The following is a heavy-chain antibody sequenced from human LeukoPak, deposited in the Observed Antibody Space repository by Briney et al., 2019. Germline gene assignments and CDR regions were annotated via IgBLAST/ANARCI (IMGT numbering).Heavy chain of an antibody. D-gene: IGHD6-6*01. V-gene: IGHV1-46*01. Sequence: GASVKVSCKASGYTFTSYYMHWVRQAPGQGLEWMGIINPSGGSTSYAQKFQGRVTMTRDRSPSTVYMELTSLRSGDTAVYDLPRGGRDSSSYRFDYWGQGTLVTVSS. CDR3: PRGGRDSSSYRFDY. CDR1: GYTFTSYY. CDR2: INPSGGST. J-gene: IGHJ4*02.